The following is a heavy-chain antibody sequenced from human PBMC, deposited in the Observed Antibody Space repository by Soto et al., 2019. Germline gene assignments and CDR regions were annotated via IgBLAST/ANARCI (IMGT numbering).Heavy chain of an antibody. CDR3: VRVFDTYYFDL. V-gene: IGHV3-33*01. D-gene: IGHD3-9*01. Sequence: GGSLRLSCAASGFTFSTYGMHWVRQAPGKGLEWVALIWFYGTNKYYADSVKGRFTISRDNSKKTLYLQMNSLRAEDTAVYYCVRVFDTYYFDLWGQGNMVTVSS. J-gene: IGHJ4*02. CDR1: GFTFSTYG. CDR2: IWFYGTNK.